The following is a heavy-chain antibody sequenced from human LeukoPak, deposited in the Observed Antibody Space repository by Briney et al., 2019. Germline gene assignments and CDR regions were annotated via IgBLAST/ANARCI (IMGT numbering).Heavy chain of an antibody. CDR2: IIPISCTA. Sequence: ASVKVSCKASGGTISSYAISWVRQAPGQGLEWMGGIIPISCTANYAQKFQGRVTITADESTSTAYMELSSLRSEDTAVYYCARDSRIAVAGTFDYWGQGTLVTVSS. CDR3: ARDSRIAVAGTFDY. V-gene: IGHV1-69*13. CDR1: GGTISSYA. J-gene: IGHJ4*02. D-gene: IGHD6-19*01.